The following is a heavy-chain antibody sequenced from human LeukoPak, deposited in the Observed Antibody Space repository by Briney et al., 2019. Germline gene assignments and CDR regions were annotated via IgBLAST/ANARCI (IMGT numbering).Heavy chain of an antibody. V-gene: IGHV4-34*01. D-gene: IGHD2-2*01. CDR2: INHSGST. J-gene: IGHJ4*02. CDR3: ARAGSTRDYFDY. CDR1: GGSFSGYY. Sequence: SETLSLTCAVYGGSFSGYYWSWIRQPPGKGLEWIGEINHSGSTNYNPSLKSRVTISVDTSKNQFSLKLSSVTAADTAVYYCARAGSTRDYFDYWGQGTLVTVSS.